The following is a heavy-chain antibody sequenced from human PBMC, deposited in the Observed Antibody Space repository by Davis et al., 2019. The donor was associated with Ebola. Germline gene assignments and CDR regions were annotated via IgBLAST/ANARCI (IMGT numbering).Heavy chain of an antibody. J-gene: IGHJ5*02. V-gene: IGHV4-61*01. CDR3: ARGRAVGPHNWFDP. CDR1: GGSISSSSYY. CDR2: IYYSGST. Sequence: SETLSLTCTVSGGSISSSSYYWSWIRQPPGKGLEWIGYIYYSGSTNYNPSLKSRVTISVDTSKNQFSLKLSSVTAADTAVYYCARGRAVGPHNWFDPWGQGTLVTVSS. D-gene: IGHD1-26*01.